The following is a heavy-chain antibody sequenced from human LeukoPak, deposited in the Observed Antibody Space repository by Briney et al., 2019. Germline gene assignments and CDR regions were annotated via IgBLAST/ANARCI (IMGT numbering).Heavy chain of an antibody. CDR1: GGSISSSSYY. Sequence: SETLSLTCTVSGGSISSSSYYWGWIRQPPGKGLEWIGSIYYSGSTYYNPSLKSRVTISVDTSKNQFSLKLSSVTAADTAVYYCARRSGSLGIGWFDPWGQGTLVTVSS. D-gene: IGHD3-10*01. V-gene: IGHV4-39*01. CDR2: IYYSGST. J-gene: IGHJ5*02. CDR3: ARRSGSLGIGWFDP.